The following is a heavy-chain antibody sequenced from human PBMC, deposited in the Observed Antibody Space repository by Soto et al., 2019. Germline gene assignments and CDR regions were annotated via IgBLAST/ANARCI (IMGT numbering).Heavy chain of an antibody. CDR1: GFTFNSYG. CDR2: ISYDSTKT. D-gene: IGHD1-26*01. Sequence: LRLSCAASGFTFNSYGMHWVRQGPGNGLEWVAFISYDSTKTYYADSVKGRFTISRDNSNSALYVQMNSLTGEDTAVYYCARTGSAWSDFHYYSLDVWGQGTTVTVSS. J-gene: IGHJ6*02. CDR3: ARTGSAWSDFHYYSLDV. V-gene: IGHV3-30*03.